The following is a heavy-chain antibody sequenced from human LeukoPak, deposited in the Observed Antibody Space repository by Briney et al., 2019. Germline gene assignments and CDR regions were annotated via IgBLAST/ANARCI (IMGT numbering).Heavy chain of an antibody. V-gene: IGHV3-21*01. CDR1: GFTFSSYN. D-gene: IGHD6-19*01. J-gene: IGHJ4*02. CDR3: ASLSSAPPFDY. Sequence: GGSLRLSCTASGFTFSSYNMNWVRQAPGKGLEWVSYISTSTYHIYYADSVKGRFTISRDNAKNSLYLQMNSLRAEDTAVYYCASLSSAPPFDYWGQGTLVTVSS. CDR2: ISTSTYHI.